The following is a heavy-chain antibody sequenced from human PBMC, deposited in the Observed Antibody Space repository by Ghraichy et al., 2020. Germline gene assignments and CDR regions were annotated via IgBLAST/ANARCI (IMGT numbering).Heavy chain of an antibody. D-gene: IGHD6-13*01. V-gene: IGHV3-43*02. CDR1: GFTFDDYA. CDR3: AKDRPSSSWYWFDP. CDR2: ISGDGGST. J-gene: IGHJ5*02. Sequence: GVLNISCAASGFTFDDYAMHWVRQAPGKGLEWVSLISGDGGSTYYADSVKGRFTISRDNSKNSLYLQINSLRTEDTALYYCAKDRPSSSWYWFDPWGQGTLVTVSS.